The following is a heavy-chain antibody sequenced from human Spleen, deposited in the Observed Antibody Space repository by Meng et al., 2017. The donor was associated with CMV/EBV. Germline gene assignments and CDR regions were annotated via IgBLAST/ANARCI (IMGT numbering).Heavy chain of an antibody. CDR1: GASISSYY. D-gene: IGHD3-3*01. J-gene: IGHJ4*02. Sequence: SETLSLTSTVSGASISSYYWSWIRQPPGKGLEWIGYIYYSGSTNYNPSLKSRVTISVDTSKNQFSLKLSSVTAADTAVYYCAREGYDFWSGYGADWGQGTLVTVSS. CDR2: IYYSGST. CDR3: AREGYDFWSGYGAD. V-gene: IGHV4-59*01.